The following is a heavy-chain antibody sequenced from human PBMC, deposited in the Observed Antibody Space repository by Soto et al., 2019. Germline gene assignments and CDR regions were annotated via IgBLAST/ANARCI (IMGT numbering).Heavy chain of an antibody. CDR2: IIPILGIA. J-gene: IGHJ4*02. Sequence: QVQLVQSGAEVKKPGSSVKVSCKASGGTFSSYTISWVRQAPGQGLEWMGRIIPILGIANYAQKFQGRVTSTADKSTSTADMELSSLRSEDTAVYYCAREQYGGDPMIWGQGTLVTVSS. V-gene: IGHV1-69*08. D-gene: IGHD2-21*02. CDR1: GGTFSSYT. CDR3: AREQYGGDPMI.